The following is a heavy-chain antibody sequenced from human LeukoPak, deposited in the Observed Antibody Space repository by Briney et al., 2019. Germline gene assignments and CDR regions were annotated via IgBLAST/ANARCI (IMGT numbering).Heavy chain of an antibody. Sequence: SETLSLTCTVYGGSISSYYWSWIRQPPGQGLAWIGYIYSSGSTNYNPSLKTRVTISVDTSKNQFSLKLPSVPPPYTAFFSCSRDGVTQTEGFDPWGQGTLVTVSS. CDR1: GGSISSYY. D-gene: IGHD2-8*01. CDR3: SRDGVTQTEGFDP. V-gene: IGHV4-59*01. CDR2: IYSSGST. J-gene: IGHJ5*02.